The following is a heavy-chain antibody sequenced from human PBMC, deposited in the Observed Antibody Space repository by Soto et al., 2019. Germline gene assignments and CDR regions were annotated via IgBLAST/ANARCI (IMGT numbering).Heavy chain of an antibody. D-gene: IGHD6-13*01. J-gene: IGHJ1*01. V-gene: IGHV3-23*01. Sequence: GGSLRLSCAASGFTFSSYAMSWVRQAPGKGLEWVSAISGSDSTYYADSVKGRFTISRDNSKNTLYLQMNILRAEDTAVYYCAKRPGGSSWRSEYFQHWGQGTLVTVSS. CDR3: AKRPGGSSWRSEYFQH. CDR2: ISGSDST. CDR1: GFTFSSYA.